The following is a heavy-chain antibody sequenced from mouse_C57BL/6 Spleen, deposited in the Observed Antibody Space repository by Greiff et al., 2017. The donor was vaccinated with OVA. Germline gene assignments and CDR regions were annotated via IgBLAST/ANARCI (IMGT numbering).Heavy chain of an antibody. CDR1: GYTFTSYW. D-gene: IGHD2-3*01. V-gene: IGHV1-69*01. Sequence: VQLQQPGAELVMPGASVKLSCKASGYTFTSYWMHWVKQRPGQGLEWIGEIDPSDSYTNYNQKFKGKSTLTVDKSSSTAYMQLSSLTSEDSAVYYCARGGGDGYYTAYWGQGTLVTVSA. CDR3: ARGGGDGYYTAY. CDR2: IDPSDSYT. J-gene: IGHJ3*01.